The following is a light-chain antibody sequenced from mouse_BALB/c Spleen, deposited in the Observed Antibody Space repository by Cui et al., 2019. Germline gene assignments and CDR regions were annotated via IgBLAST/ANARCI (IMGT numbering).Light chain of an antibody. CDR3: QQWSSNPLT. V-gene: IGKV4-68*01. CDR2: LTS. Sequence: QIVLTPSPALMSASPGEKVSMTFSASSCLRYMYWDQQKPRSSPKPWIYLTSNLASGVPARFSGSGSGTSYSLTISSMEAEDAATYYCQQWSSNPLTFGAGTKLELK. J-gene: IGKJ5*01. CDR1: SCLRY.